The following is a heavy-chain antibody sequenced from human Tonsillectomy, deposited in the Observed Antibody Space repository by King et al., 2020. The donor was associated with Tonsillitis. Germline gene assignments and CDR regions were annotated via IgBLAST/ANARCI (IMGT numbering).Heavy chain of an antibody. CDR3: ARPVSYGSGSYRDAFDG. V-gene: IGHV4-39*07. CDR2: IFRGRSS. Sequence: QLQESGPGLVKPSETLSLTCSVSGDSIISSSRYWGWIRQAPGKGREWIGSIFRGRSSFPNPSLRSPVTISIATAKNHVSLKLTSVTAADTAVYFCARPVSYGSGSYRDAFDGWGQGISVTVSA. CDR1: GDSIISSSRY. D-gene: IGHD3-10*01. J-gene: IGHJ3*01.